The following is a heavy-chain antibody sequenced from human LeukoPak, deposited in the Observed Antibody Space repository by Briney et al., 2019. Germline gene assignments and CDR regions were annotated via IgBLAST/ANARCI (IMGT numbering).Heavy chain of an antibody. D-gene: IGHD3-22*01. CDR3: AKDNKGSNYYDSSGMDV. Sequence: GGSLRLSCAASGFTFSSYAMSWVRQAPGKGLEWVSAISGSGDSTYYADSVKGRFTISRDNSKNTLYLQMNSLRAEDTAVYYCAKDNKGSNYYDSSGMDVWGQGTTVTVSS. J-gene: IGHJ6*02. CDR2: ISGSGDST. V-gene: IGHV3-23*01. CDR1: GFTFSSYA.